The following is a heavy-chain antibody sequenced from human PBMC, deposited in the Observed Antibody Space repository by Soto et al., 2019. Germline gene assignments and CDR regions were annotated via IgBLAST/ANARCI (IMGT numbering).Heavy chain of an antibody. J-gene: IGHJ6*03. CDR2: IYYSGST. V-gene: IGHV4-39*01. Sequence: QLQLQESGPGLVKPSETLSLTCTVSGGSISSSSYYWGWIRQPPGKGLEWIGSIYYSGSTYYNPSLKSRVTVSVDTSKNQFSLKLSSVTAADTAVYYCARHCGDYGYYYYYMDVWGKGTTVTVSS. D-gene: IGHD4-17*01. CDR1: GGSISSSSYY. CDR3: ARHCGDYGYYYYYMDV.